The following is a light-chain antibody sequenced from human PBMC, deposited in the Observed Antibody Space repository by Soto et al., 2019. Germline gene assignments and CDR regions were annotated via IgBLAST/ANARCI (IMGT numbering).Light chain of an antibody. J-gene: IGKJ4*01. CDR1: QSVRSY. CDR2: DAS. V-gene: IGKV3-11*01. Sequence: EIVLTQSPATLSLSPGERATLSCRASQSVRSYLAWYQQKPGQAPRLLIYDASNRATGIPARFSGSGSGTDFTLTISSLEPEDFAVYYCQQRFFXGGTKVDIK. CDR3: QQRF.